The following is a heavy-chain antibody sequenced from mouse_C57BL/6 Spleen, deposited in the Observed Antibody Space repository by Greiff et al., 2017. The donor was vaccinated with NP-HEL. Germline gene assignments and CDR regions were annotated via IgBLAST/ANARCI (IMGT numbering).Heavy chain of an antibody. V-gene: IGHV1-66*01. CDR3: ARGRGYYSNYFDY. Sequence: VQLQQSGPELVKPGASVKISCKASGYSFTSYYIHWVKQRPGQGLEWIGWIYPGSGNTKYNEKFKGKATLTADTSSSTAYMQLSSLTSEDSAVYYCARGRGYYSNYFDYWGQGTTLTVSS. J-gene: IGHJ2*01. CDR2: IYPGSGNT. D-gene: IGHD2-5*01. CDR1: GYSFTSYY.